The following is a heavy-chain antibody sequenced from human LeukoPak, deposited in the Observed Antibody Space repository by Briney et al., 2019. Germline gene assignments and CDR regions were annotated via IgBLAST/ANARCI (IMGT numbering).Heavy chain of an antibody. J-gene: IGHJ4*02. CDR1: GFTFDDYA. Sequence: GGSRRLSWAASGFTFDDYAMHWAPQAPGRGWEGVSVISLRSVSIGYADSVKGGFTISRDNAKNSLYLQMNSLRAEDTALYYCAKRDRGVIYWGEGKLVTVSS. D-gene: IGHD2-21*01. CDR2: ISLRSVSI. CDR3: AKRDRGVIY. V-gene: IGHV3-9*01.